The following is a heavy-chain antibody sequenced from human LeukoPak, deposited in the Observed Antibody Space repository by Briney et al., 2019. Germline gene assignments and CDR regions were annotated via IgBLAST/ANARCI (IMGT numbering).Heavy chain of an antibody. D-gene: IGHD3-9*01. CDR1: GFTFSNAW. V-gene: IGHV3-15*01. CDR2: IKSRGEGGTP. CDR3: TTATMNYDILSGYYAVYFDY. J-gene: IGHJ4*02. Sequence: GGSLRLSCAVSGFTFSNAWMNWVRQAPGKGLEWVGRIKSRGEGGTPDYTTPAKDRFTISRDDSKNMVYLQMNSLTTEDTAVYYCTTATMNYDILSGYYAVYFDYWGQGALVTVSS.